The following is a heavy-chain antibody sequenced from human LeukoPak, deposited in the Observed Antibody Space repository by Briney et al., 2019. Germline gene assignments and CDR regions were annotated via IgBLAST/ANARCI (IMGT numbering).Heavy chain of an antibody. CDR2: XYYSGST. CDR1: GGSIRSAGYY. D-gene: IGHD4-17*01. CDR3: ARDPGDNGDYVKSHAFDI. J-gene: IGHJ3*02. V-gene: IGHV4-31*03. Sequence: PSQTLSLTCTVSGGSIRSAGYYWSWIRQHPGKGLEWIGYXYYSGSTYYNPSLKSRLTISVDTSKNQFSLKLSSVTAADTAVYYCARDPGDNGDYVKSHAFDIWGQGTMVTVSS.